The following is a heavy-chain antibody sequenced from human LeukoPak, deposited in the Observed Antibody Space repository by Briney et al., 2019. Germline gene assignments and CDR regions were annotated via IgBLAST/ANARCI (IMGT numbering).Heavy chain of an antibody. CDR2: INHSGSI. J-gene: IGHJ4*02. V-gene: IGHV4-34*01. CDR3: ARAEISSGWSRNFDF. Sequence: PSETLSLTCAVYGGSFSGYYWSWIRQPPGKGLEWIGEINHSGSINYNPSLKSRVTISVDTSKNQFSLKLSSVTAADTAVYYCARAEISSGWSRNFDFWGQGTLVTVSS. D-gene: IGHD6-19*01. CDR1: GGSFSGYY.